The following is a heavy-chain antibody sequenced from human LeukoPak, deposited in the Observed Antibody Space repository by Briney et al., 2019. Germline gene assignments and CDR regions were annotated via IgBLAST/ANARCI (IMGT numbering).Heavy chain of an antibody. CDR1: GFTFSSYG. CDR3: AKDLDYDSSGYYPGWFDP. Sequence: GGSLRLSCAASGFTFSSYGMHWVRQAPGKGLEWVAVIWYDGSNKYYADSVKGRFTISRDNSKNTLYLQMNSLRAEDTAVYYCAKDLDYDSSGYYPGWFDPWGQGILVTVSS. V-gene: IGHV3-33*06. D-gene: IGHD3-22*01. J-gene: IGHJ5*02. CDR2: IWYDGSNK.